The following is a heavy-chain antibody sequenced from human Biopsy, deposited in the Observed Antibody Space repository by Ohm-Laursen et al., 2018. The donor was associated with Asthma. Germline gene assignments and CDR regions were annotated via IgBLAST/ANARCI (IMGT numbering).Heavy chain of an antibody. J-gene: IGHJ3*01. V-gene: IGHV1-3*04. Sequence: ASVKVSCKASGYNFISFAIHWVRQAPGQRLEWMGWVNTGNGDTKYSQKFQGRVTITRDTSASTAYMELRSMRSEDTATYYCARGWYDLLTGKVKDVFGVWGQGTMVTVSS. D-gene: IGHD3-9*01. CDR2: VNTGNGDT. CDR1: GYNFISFA. CDR3: ARGWYDLLTGKVKDVFGV.